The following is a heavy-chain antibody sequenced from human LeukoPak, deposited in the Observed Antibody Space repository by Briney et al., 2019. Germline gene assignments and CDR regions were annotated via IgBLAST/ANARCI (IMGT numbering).Heavy chain of an antibody. V-gene: IGHV3-23*01. CDR2: IIASGGNT. Sequence: GGSLRLSCAASGFGFSSFAMTWVRQAPGRGLEWVSGIIASGGNTYYADSVKGRFTISRDNSKNTLYLQMNSLRAEDTAVYYCARAPFRSGVLGFDPWGQGTLVTVSS. D-gene: IGHD3-10*01. CDR3: ARAPFRSGVLGFDP. J-gene: IGHJ5*02. CDR1: GFGFSSFA.